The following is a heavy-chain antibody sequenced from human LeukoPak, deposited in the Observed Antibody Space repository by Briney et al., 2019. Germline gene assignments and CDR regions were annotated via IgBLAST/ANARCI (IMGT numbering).Heavy chain of an antibody. Sequence: SQTLSLTCTVSGGSISSGDYYWSWIRQPPGKGLEWVGYIYYSGSTYYNPSLKSRVTISVDTSKNQFSLKLSSVTAADTAVYYCARDSEIVGFDYWGQGTLVTVSS. J-gene: IGHJ4*02. CDR2: IYYSGST. CDR3: ARDSEIVGFDY. V-gene: IGHV4-30-4*01. D-gene: IGHD3-22*01. CDR1: GGSISSGDYY.